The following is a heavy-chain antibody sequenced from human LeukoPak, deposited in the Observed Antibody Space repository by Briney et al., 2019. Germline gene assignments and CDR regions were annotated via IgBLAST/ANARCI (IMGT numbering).Heavy chain of an antibody. CDR3: ARDKRGWYVGYYYYMDV. J-gene: IGHJ6*03. Sequence: GGSLRLSCAASGFTFSSYSMNWVRQAPGKGLEWVSYISSSSSTIYYADSAKGRFTISRDNAKNSLYLQMNSLRAEDTAVYYCARDKRGWYVGYYYYMDVWGKGTTVTVSS. CDR2: ISSSSSTI. CDR1: GFTFSSYS. V-gene: IGHV3-48*04. D-gene: IGHD6-19*01.